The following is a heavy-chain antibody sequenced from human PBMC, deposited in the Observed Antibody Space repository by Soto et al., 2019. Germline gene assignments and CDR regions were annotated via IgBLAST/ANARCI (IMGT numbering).Heavy chain of an antibody. Sequence: QVQLVQSGAEVKKPGSSVKVSCKASGGTFGSYAISWVRQAPGQGLEWMGGIIPIPGTANYAQKFQGRVTIAADESTSTADMELGSLRSEDAAVSYCARSQSSSTILEIYYYYYYGMDVWGQGTTVTVSS. V-gene: IGHV1-69*01. CDR1: GGTFGSYA. CDR2: IIPIPGTA. D-gene: IGHD2-2*01. J-gene: IGHJ6*02. CDR3: ARSQSSSTILEIYYYYYYGMDV.